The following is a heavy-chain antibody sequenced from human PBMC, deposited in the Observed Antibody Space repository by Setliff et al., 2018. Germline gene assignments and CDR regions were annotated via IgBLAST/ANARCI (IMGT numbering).Heavy chain of an antibody. Sequence: SETLSLTCTVSGGSVSSGSYCWSWIRQPAGKGLEWIGRIYTSGSTNYNPSLKSRVTISVDTSNNHFSLRLSSVTAADTAVYYCAREPLKPEWGYSHLYFDSWVPETLLVTVSS. D-gene: IGHD5-18*01. CDR1: GGSVSSGSYC. J-gene: IGHJ4*03. V-gene: IGHV4-61*02. CDR3: AREPLKPEWGYSHLYFDS. CDR2: IYTSGST.